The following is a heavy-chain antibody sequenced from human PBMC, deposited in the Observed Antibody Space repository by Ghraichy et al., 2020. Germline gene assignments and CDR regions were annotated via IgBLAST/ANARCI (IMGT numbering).Heavy chain of an antibody. J-gene: IGHJ4*02. CDR3: ARGSSGFPIDY. D-gene: IGHD6-19*01. V-gene: IGHV3-64*01. CDR2: ISSNGGST. CDR1: GFTFSSYA. Sequence: GWSLRLSCAASGFTFSSYAMHWVRQAPGKGLEYVSAISSNGGSTYYANSVKGRFTISRDNSKNTLYLQMGSLRAEDMAVYYCARGSSGFPIDYWGQGTLVTVSS.